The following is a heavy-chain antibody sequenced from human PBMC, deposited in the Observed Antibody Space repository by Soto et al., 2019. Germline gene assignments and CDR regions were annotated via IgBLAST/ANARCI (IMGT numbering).Heavy chain of an antibody. D-gene: IGHD6-19*01. CDR2: ISYDGSNK. V-gene: IGHV3-30-3*01. CDR1: GFTFSSYA. J-gene: IGHJ4*02. CDR3: ARVSSSYSSGWYSSSDY. Sequence: QVQLVESGGGVVQPGRSLRLSCAASGFTFSSYAMHWVRQAPGKGLEWVAVISYDGSNKYYADSVKGRFTISRDNSKNTLYLQMNSLRSEYTAVYYCARVSSSYSSGWYSSSDYWGQGTLVTVSS.